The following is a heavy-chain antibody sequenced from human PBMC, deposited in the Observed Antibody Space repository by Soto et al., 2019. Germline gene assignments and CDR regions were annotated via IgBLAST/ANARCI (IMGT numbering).Heavy chain of an antibody. D-gene: IGHD5-18*01. J-gene: IGHJ4*02. CDR1: GFTFSSYA. CDR2: ISGSGGST. CDR3: AKDSEYRRGFDY. Sequence: GGSLRLSCAASGFTFSSYAMSWVRQAPGKGLEWVSAISGSGGSTYYADSVKGRFTISRDNSKNTLYPQMNSLRAEDTAVYYCAKDSEYRRGFDYWGQGTLVTVSS. V-gene: IGHV3-23*01.